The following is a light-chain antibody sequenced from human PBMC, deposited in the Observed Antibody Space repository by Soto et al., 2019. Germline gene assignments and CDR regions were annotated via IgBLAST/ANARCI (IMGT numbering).Light chain of an antibody. V-gene: IGLV2-14*01. CDR1: SDDVGGYNF. CDR2: QVS. CDR3: SSNRGSTSYV. J-gene: IGLJ1*01. Sequence: QSALTQPASVSGSPGQSITMSCTGTSDDVGGYNFVSWYQQHPGEVPKLIIYQVSNRPSGISNRFSGSKSGNTASLTISGLQPEDEADYYCSSNRGSTSYVFGTGPKLTVL.